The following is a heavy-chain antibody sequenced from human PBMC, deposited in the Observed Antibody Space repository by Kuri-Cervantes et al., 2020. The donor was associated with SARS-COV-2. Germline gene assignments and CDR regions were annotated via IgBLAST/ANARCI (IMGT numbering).Heavy chain of an antibody. V-gene: IGHV3-23*01. CDR3: ARAIGYYYYYGMDV. CDR1: GFTFSSSA. Sequence: GGSLRLSCVGSGFTFSSSAMSWVRQAPGKGLEWVSGISGTGVSTYFADFVKGRFIISRDNSKNTLYLQMNSLRAEDTAVYYCARAIGYYYYYGMDVWGQGTTVTVSS. D-gene: IGHD2/OR15-2a*01. CDR2: ISGTGVST. J-gene: IGHJ6*02.